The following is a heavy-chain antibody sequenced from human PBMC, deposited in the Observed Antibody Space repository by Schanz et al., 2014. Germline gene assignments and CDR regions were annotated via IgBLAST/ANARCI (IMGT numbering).Heavy chain of an antibody. CDR1: GGSIRTYF. CDR2: IYYSGST. J-gene: IGHJ5*02. Sequence: QVQLQESGPGLVKPSETLSLTCSVSGGSIRTYFWAWIRQPPGKGLEWIGFIYYSGSTNYNPSLKRGAPTPLDMPKNRSALTLTSVTAADTGVYYCARQYSGWSRFDPWGQGIRVTVSS. D-gene: IGHD6-19*01. CDR3: ARQYSGWSRFDP. V-gene: IGHV4-59*08.